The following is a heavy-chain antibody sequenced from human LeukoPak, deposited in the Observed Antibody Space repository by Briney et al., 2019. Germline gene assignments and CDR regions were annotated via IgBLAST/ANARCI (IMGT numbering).Heavy chain of an antibody. J-gene: IGHJ5*02. CDR2: INPSGDGT. Sequence: ASVKVSCKASGHTFTTYYVHLVRQAPGQGLEWMGVINPSGDGTNYPQRFQGKVTLTRDTSTSTVYMELSSLRSEDTAIYYCAKETPNTGWFDPWGQGTLVTVSS. V-gene: IGHV1-46*01. CDR1: GHTFTTYY. CDR3: AKETPNTGWFDP. D-gene: IGHD1-14*01.